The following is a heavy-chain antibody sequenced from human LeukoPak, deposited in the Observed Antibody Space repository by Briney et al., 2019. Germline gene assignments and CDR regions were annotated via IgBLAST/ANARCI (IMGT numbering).Heavy chain of an antibody. CDR2: ISAYNGNT. J-gene: IGHJ4*02. V-gene: IGHV1-18*01. CDR1: GYTFTSYG. D-gene: IGHD6-6*01. CDR3: ARDHLVRGSFDY. Sequence: ASVKVSCKASGYTFTSYGISWVRQAPGQGLEWMGWISAYNGNTNYAQKLQGRVTMITDTSTSTAYMELRSLRSDDTAVYYCARDHLVRGSFDYWGQGTLVTVSS.